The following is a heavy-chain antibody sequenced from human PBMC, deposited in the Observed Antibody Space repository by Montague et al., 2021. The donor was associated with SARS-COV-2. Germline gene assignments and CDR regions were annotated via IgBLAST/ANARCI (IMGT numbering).Heavy chain of an antibody. CDR2: IYYSGST. CDR1: GGSISSGGYY. Sequence: TLSLTCTVSGGSISSGGYYWSWIRQHLGKGLEWIGYIYYSGSTYYNPSLKSRVTISVDTSKNQFSLKLSSVTAADTAVYYCARAATITMIVVVIDAFDIWGQGTMVTVSS. J-gene: IGHJ3*02. V-gene: IGHV4-31*03. D-gene: IGHD3-22*01. CDR3: ARAATITMIVVVIDAFDI.